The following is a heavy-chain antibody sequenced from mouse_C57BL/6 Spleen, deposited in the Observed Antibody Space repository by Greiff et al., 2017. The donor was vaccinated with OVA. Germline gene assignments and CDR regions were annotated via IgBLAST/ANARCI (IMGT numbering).Heavy chain of an antibody. CDR2: IYPGDGDT. J-gene: IGHJ1*03. CDR3: ARARGNYGDWYFDV. Sequence: QVQLKQSGAELVKPGASVKISCKASGYAFSSYWMNWVKQRPGKGLEWIGQIYPGDGDTNYNGKFKGKATLTADKSSSTAYMQLSSLTSEDSAVYFCARARGNYGDWYFDVWGTGTTVTVSS. D-gene: IGHD2-1*01. V-gene: IGHV1-80*01. CDR1: GYAFSSYW.